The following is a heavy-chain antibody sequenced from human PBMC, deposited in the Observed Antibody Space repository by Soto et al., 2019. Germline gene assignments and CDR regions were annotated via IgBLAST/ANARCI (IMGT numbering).Heavy chain of an antibody. CDR1: GYTFTSYG. CDR2: ISAYNGNT. Sequence: ASVKVSCKASGYTFTSYGISWVRQAPGQGLEWMGWISAYNGNTNYAQKLQGRVTMTTDTSTSTAYMELRSLRSDDTAVYYCARVYYDILTGYSPFDYWGQGTLVTVSS. V-gene: IGHV1-18*01. CDR3: ARVYYDILTGYSPFDY. D-gene: IGHD3-9*01. J-gene: IGHJ4*02.